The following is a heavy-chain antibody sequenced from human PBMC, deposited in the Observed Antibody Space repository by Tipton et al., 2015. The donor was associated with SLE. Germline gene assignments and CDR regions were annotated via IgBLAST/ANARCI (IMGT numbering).Heavy chain of an antibody. CDR3: TRHLLEWVGSLYYYGMDV. J-gene: IGHJ6*02. CDR1: GFTFSGSA. Sequence: SLRLSCAASGFTFSGSAMHWVRQASGKGLEWVGRIRSKANSYATAYAASVKGRFTISRDDSKNTAYLQMNSLKTEDTAVYYCTRHLLEWVGSLYYYGMDVWGQGTTVTVSS. D-gene: IGHD3-3*01. V-gene: IGHV3-73*01. CDR2: IRSKANSYAT.